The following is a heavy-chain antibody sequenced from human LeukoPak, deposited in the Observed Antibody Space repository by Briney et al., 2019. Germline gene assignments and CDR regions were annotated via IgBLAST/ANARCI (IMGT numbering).Heavy chain of an antibody. D-gene: IGHD6-13*01. J-gene: IGHJ5*02. Sequence: SETLSLTCTVSGGSISSSSYYWGWIRPPPGKGLEWIGSIYYSGSTYYNPSLKSRVTISVDTSKNQFSLKLSSVTAADTAVYYCARPKGAAGTWFDPWGQGTLVTVSS. CDR1: GGSISSSSYY. CDR3: ARPKGAAGTWFDP. CDR2: IYYSGST. V-gene: IGHV4-39*01.